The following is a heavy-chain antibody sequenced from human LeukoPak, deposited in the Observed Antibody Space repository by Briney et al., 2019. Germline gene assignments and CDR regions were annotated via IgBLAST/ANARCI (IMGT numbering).Heavy chain of an antibody. CDR3: ARGVTSWPQGPYHFDY. CDR1: GFTFSDYT. D-gene: IGHD2-2*01. V-gene: IGHV3-30*02. CDR2: IESNGNEK. Sequence: GGSLRLSCAVSGFTFSDYTMNWVRPAPGKGLEWVASIESNGNEKYSSDSLKDRFTISRDNSKNTLYLQLNTVRPEDTAVFYCARGVTSWPQGPYHFDYWGQGILITVSS. J-gene: IGHJ4*02.